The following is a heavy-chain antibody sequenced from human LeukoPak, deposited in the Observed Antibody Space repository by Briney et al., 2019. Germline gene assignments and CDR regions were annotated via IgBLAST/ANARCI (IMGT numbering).Heavy chain of an antibody. Sequence: GGSLRLSCVASGFTFSSTWMHWLRHGAGKGLVWLSRITSDGRTTIYADSVEGRFTISRDNAKNTLYLQMNSLRVEDTAVYYCVRDRYYVPDYWGQGTLVTVSS. V-gene: IGHV3-74*01. D-gene: IGHD3-10*02. CDR1: GFTFSSTW. J-gene: IGHJ4*02. CDR3: VRDRYYVPDY. CDR2: ITSDGRTT.